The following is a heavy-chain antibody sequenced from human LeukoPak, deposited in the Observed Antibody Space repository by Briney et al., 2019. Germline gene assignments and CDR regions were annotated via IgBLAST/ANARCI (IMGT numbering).Heavy chain of an antibody. J-gene: IGHJ3*02. V-gene: IGHV1-18*01. D-gene: IGHD3-3*01. CDR3: ARCDNLRFLEWLSFGSGTFDS. CDR1: GYSFTSYR. Sequence: ASVKVSCMASGYSFTSYRISWLRQAPGQGLESMGWISAYNDNTNYTQKFQDRVTMTTDTSTSTAYMELRNLRSDDTAEYSYARCDNLRFLEWLSFGSGTFDSWGQGTVVTVS. CDR2: ISAYNDNT.